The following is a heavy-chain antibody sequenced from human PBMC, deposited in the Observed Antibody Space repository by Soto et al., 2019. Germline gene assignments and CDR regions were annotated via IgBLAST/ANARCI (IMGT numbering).Heavy chain of an antibody. CDR3: ARVRVRFLAWLGSEG. CDR1: GGTFSSYA. CDR2: IIPIFGTA. V-gene: IGHV1-69*12. Sequence: QVQLVQSGAEVKKPGSSVKVSCKASGGTFSSYAFSWVRQAPGQGLEWMGGIIPIFGTANYAQKFQGRVTITADESTSTAYMELSSLSSEDTAVYYCARVRVRFLAWLGSEGWGQGTLVTVSS. D-gene: IGHD3-3*01. J-gene: IGHJ4*02.